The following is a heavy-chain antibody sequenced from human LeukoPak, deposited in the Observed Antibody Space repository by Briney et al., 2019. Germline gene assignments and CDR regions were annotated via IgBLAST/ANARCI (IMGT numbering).Heavy chain of an antibody. CDR1: GGSISSYY. J-gene: IGHJ3*02. Sequence: SETLSLTCTVSGGSISSYYWSWIRQPAGKGLEWIGRIYTSGSTNYNPSLKSRVTISVDTSKNQFSLKLSSVTAADTAVYYCARARVLLWFGELLGAFDIWGQGTMVTVSS. V-gene: IGHV4-4*07. CDR3: ARARVLLWFGELLGAFDI. D-gene: IGHD3-10*01. CDR2: IYTSGST.